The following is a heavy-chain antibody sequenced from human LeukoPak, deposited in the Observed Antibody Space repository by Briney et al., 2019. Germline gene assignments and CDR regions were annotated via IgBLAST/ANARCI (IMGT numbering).Heavy chain of an antibody. CDR2: INRDGSVK. D-gene: IGHD5-12*01. J-gene: IGHJ4*02. CDR3: ARDPGYSSFDY. CDR1: GFTFSNYW. V-gene: IGHV3-7*01. Sequence: GGSLRLSCAVSGFTFSNYWVTWVRQTPGKRLEFVANINRDGSVKNYVDSVKGRFTISRDNAKNSLYLQMSSLRVDDTAIYYCARDPGYSSFDYWGQGTLVTVSS.